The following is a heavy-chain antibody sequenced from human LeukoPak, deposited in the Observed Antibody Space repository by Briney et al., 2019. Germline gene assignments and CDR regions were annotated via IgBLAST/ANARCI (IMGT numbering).Heavy chain of an antibody. CDR3: ATQARIVGATGYFDY. D-gene: IGHD1-26*01. CDR1: GGSISSYY. V-gene: IGHV4-59*08. Sequence: SETLSLTCSVSGGSISSYYWSWIRQPPGKGLEWIGYIFYSGSTNYNPSLKSRVTISLDTSKNQFSLKLSSVTAADTAVYYCATQARIVGATGYFDYWGQGTLVTVSS. CDR2: IFYSGST. J-gene: IGHJ4*02.